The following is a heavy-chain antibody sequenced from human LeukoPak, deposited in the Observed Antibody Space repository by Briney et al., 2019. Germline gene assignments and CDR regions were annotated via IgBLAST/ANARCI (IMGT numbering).Heavy chain of an antibody. CDR3: ARGSDSSSWYGPSAYYYYGMDV. CDR1: GFTFSSYA. CDR2: ISSNGGST. V-gene: IGHV3-64*01. Sequence: AGGSLRLSCAASGFTFSSYAMHWVRQAPGKGLEYVSAISSNGGSTYYANSVKGRFTISRDNSKNTLYLQVGSLRAEDMAVYYCARGSDSSSWYGPSAYYYYGMDVWGQGTTVTVSS. D-gene: IGHD6-13*01. J-gene: IGHJ6*02.